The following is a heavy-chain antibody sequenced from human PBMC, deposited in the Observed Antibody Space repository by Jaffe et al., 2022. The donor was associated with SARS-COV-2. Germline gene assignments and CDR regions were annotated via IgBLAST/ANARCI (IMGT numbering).Heavy chain of an antibody. D-gene: IGHD1-26*01. J-gene: IGHJ5*02. CDR2: FDPEDGET. V-gene: IGHV1-24*01. CDR3: APLGKIVGATSERNWFDP. Sequence: QVQLVQSGAEVKKPGASVKVSCKVSGYTLTELSMHWVRQAPGKGLEWMGGFDPEDGETIYAQKFQGRVTMTEDTSTDTAYMELSSLRSEDTAVYYCAPLGKIVGATSERNWFDPWGQGTLVTVSS. CDR1: GYTLTELS.